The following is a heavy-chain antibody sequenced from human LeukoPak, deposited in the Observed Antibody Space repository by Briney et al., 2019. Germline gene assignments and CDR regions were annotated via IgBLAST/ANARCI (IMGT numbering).Heavy chain of an antibody. V-gene: IGHV4-39*01. CDR2: IYYSGST. CDR1: GGSISSSSYY. D-gene: IGHD5-12*01. J-gene: IGHJ6*02. Sequence: SETLSLTCTVSGGSISSSSYYWGWVRQPPGKGLEWIGSIYYSGSTYYNPSLKSRGTISVDTSKNQFSLKLSSVTAADTAVYYCNASGYDCPYYYYYGMDVWGQGTTVTVSS. CDR3: NASGYDCPYYYYYGMDV.